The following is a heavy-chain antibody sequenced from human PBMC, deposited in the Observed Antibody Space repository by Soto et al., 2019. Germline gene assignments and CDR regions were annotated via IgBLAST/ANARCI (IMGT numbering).Heavy chain of an antibody. CDR3: ARLSTMVRGVLIKNYYYYGMDV. CDR1: GGSISSSSYY. D-gene: IGHD3-10*01. V-gene: IGHV4-39*01. CDR2: IYYSGST. Sequence: SETLSLTCTVSGGSISSSSYYWGWIRQPPGKGLEWIGSIYYSGSTYYNPSLKSRVTISVDTSKNQFSLKLSSVTAADTAVYYCARLSTMVRGVLIKNYYYYGMDVWGQGTTVTVS. J-gene: IGHJ6*02.